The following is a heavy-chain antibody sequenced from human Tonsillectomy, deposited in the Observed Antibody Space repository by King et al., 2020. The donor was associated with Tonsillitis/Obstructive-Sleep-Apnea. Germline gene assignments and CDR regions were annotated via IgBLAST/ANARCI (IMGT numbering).Heavy chain of an antibody. CDR1: GGSFSDYY. D-gene: IGHD6-6*01. J-gene: IGHJ5*02. V-gene: IGHV4-34*01. CDR2: INHRGST. Sequence: VQLQQWGAGLLKPSETLSLTCAVYGGSFSDYYWSWIRQPPGKGLEWIGEINHRGSTNYNPPLKSRVTMSVDTSKNQFSLTLSSVTAADTAVYYCARMEISLYGSSSRDWFDPWGQGTLVTVSS. CDR3: ARMEISLYGSSSRDWFDP.